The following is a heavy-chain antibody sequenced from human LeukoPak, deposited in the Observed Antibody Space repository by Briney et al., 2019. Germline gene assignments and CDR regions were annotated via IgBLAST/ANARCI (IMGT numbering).Heavy chain of an antibody. CDR1: GFTFSSYS. Sequence: GGSLRLSCAASGFTFSSYSMNWVRQAPGKGLEWVSPISSSSSYIYYADSVKGRFTISRDNAKNSLYLQMNSLRAEDTAVYYCARDARGIVGATWKFDYWGQGTLVTVSS. V-gene: IGHV3-21*01. J-gene: IGHJ4*02. D-gene: IGHD1-26*01. CDR3: ARDARGIVGATWKFDY. CDR2: ISSSSSYI.